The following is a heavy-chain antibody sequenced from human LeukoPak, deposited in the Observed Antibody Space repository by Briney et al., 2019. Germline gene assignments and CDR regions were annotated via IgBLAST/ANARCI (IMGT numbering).Heavy chain of an antibody. CDR1: GFTFSSYG. J-gene: IGHJ4*02. D-gene: IGHD3-22*01. CDR3: AKDGSYYYDSSGYYQFDY. Sequence: GGSLRLSCAASGFTFSSYGMHWVRQAPGKGLEWVAVIWYDGSNKYYADSVKGRFTISRDNSKNTLYLQMNSLRAEDTAVYYCAKDGSYYYDSSGYYQFDYWGQGTLVTVSS. CDR2: IWYDGSNK. V-gene: IGHV3-33*06.